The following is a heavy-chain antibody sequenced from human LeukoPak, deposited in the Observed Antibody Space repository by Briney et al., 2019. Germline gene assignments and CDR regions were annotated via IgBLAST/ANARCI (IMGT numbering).Heavy chain of an antibody. D-gene: IGHD6-25*01. V-gene: IGHV3-7*01. Sequence: SGGSLRLSCAASGFTFSSYWMSWVRQAPGKGLEWVANIKQDGSEKYYVDSVKGRFTISRDNAKNSLYLQMNSLRAEDTAVYYCARDLGGGSPAAFDYWGQGTLVTVSS. CDR2: IKQDGSEK. J-gene: IGHJ4*02. CDR3: ARDLGGGSPAAFDY. CDR1: GFTFSSYW.